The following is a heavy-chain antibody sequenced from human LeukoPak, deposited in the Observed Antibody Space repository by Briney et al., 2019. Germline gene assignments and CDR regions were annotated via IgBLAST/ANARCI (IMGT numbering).Heavy chain of an antibody. CDR1: GYTFTSYG. CDR2: ISAYNGNT. V-gene: IGHV1-18*01. D-gene: IGHD2-2*01. J-gene: IGHJ1*01. CDR3: ARDGYQPLDVTYFQH. Sequence: ASVKVSCKASGYTFTSYGITWVRQAPGHGLEGMGWISAYNGNTNYPQKLQGRVTMTTDTSTSTAYMELRSLRSDDTAVYYCARDGYQPLDVTYFQHWGQGTLVTVSS.